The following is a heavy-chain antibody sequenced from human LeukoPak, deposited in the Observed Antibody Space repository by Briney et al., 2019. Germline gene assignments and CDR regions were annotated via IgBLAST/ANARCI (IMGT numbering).Heavy chain of an antibody. CDR3: ARRNAVAAAGLYYFDY. J-gene: IGHJ4*02. Sequence: SETLSLTCTVSGGSISSYYWSWIRQPPGKGLEGIGYIYYSGSTNYNPSLKSRVTISVDTSKNQFSLKLSSVTAADTAVYYCARRNAVAAAGLYYFDYWGQGTLVTVSS. D-gene: IGHD6-13*01. V-gene: IGHV4-59*08. CDR2: IYYSGST. CDR1: GGSISSYY.